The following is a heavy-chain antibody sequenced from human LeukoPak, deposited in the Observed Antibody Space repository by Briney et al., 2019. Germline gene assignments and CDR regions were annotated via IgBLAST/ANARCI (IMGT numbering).Heavy chain of an antibody. J-gene: IGHJ4*02. CDR3: AREKLLGPPVTDY. CDR2: IIPILGIA. D-gene: IGHD4-17*01. CDR1: GGTFSSYA. Sequence: ASVKVSCKASGGTFSSYAISWVRQAPGQRLEWMGRIIPILGIANYAQKFQGRVTITADKSTSTAYMELSSLRSEDTAVYYCAREKLLGPPVTDYWGQGTLVTVSS. V-gene: IGHV1-69*04.